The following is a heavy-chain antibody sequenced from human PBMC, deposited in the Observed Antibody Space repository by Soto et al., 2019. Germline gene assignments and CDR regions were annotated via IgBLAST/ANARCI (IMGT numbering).Heavy chain of an antibody. CDR2: IYHSGST. CDR3: ARXWGAAGYYIGVYYGMDV. Sequence: SETLSLTCAVSGYSISGGYYWGWIRQPPGKGLEWIGSIYHSGSTYYNPSLKSRVTISVDTSKNQFSLKLSSVTAADTAVYYCARXWGAAGYYIGVYYGMDVWGQGTTVTVSS. D-gene: IGHD6-13*01. CDR1: GYSISGGYY. J-gene: IGHJ6*02. V-gene: IGHV4-38-2*01.